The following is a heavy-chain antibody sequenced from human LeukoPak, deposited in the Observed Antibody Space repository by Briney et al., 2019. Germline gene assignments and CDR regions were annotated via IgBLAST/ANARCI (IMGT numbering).Heavy chain of an antibody. V-gene: IGHV4-34*01. CDR3: ARGRIAKIVVVHSFSYGMDV. Sequence: SETLSLTCTVFGGPFTDYFWTWIRHPPGKGLEWIGEINDYTGDTNYNPSLNSRVSISLEKSKNQFSLELRSVTAADTAVYYCARGRIAKIVVVHSFSYGMDVWGQGTTVTVSS. J-gene: IGHJ6*02. CDR2: INDYTGDT. D-gene: IGHD3-22*01. CDR1: GGPFTDYF.